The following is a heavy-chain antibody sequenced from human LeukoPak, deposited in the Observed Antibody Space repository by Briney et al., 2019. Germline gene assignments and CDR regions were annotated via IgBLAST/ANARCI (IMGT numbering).Heavy chain of an antibody. CDR2: IIPIFGTA. D-gene: IGHD7-27*01. Sequence: ASVKVSCKASAGTFSSYAISWGRQAPGQGLEWMGRIIPIFGTANYAQKFQGRVTITTDESTSTSYMTLSRLRSEDTAVYYCARVGRTGEFYGVIDIWGQGTMVTVSS. V-gene: IGHV1-69*05. CDR3: ARVGRTGEFYGVIDI. CDR1: AGTFSSYA. J-gene: IGHJ3*02.